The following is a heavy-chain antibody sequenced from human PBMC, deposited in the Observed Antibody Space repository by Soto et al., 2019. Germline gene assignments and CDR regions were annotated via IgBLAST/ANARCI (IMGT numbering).Heavy chain of an antibody. Sequence: RASVKVSCKASGYTFTGYYMHWVRQAPGQGLEWMGWINPNSGGTNYAQKFQGRVTMTRDTSISTAYMELSRLRSDDTAVYYCARDRWADSSGYYHAAKNWFDPWGQGTLVTVSS. J-gene: IGHJ5*02. CDR3: ARDRWADSSGYYHAAKNWFDP. CDR1: GYTFTGYY. CDR2: INPNSGGT. D-gene: IGHD3-22*01. V-gene: IGHV1-2*02.